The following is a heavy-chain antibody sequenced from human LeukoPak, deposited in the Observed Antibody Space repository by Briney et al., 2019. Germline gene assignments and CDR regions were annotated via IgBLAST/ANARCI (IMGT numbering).Heavy chain of an antibody. J-gene: IGHJ4*02. CDR1: GGSISNYY. Sequence: SETLSLTCTVSGGSISNYYWSWIRQPPGKGLEWIGFIYYSGDTSYNPSLQSRVTISLDTTKNQFSLKLSSVTAADTAVYYCARVLVGDYVNFDYWGQGTLVTVSS. D-gene: IGHD4-17*01. V-gene: IGHV4-59*01. CDR2: IYYSGDT. CDR3: ARVLVGDYVNFDY.